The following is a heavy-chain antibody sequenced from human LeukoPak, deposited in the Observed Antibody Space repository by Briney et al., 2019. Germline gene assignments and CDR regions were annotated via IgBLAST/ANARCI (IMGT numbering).Heavy chain of an antibody. CDR2: IYSGGST. D-gene: IGHD6-6*01. J-gene: IGHJ4*02. V-gene: IGHV3-66*02. Sequence: GGSLRLSSAASGFTVSSNYMSWVRQAPGKGLEWVSIIYSGGSTYYTDSVKGRFTISRDNSKNTLYLQMNSLRAEDTAVYYCARSFTSSSWPSFDYWGQGTLVTVSS. CDR1: GFTVSSNY. CDR3: ARSFTSSSWPSFDY.